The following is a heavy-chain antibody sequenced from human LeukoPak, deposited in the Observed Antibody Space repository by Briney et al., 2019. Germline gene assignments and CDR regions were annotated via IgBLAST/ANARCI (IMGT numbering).Heavy chain of an antibody. Sequence: GGSLRLSCVASGFTFTDYAMSWVRQAPGKGLEWVSAITGSDGTSHYADSVKGRFTISRDNSKNTLYLQVNSLRAEDTAVYYCAKWGDYDILTGYYVPDYWGQGTLVTVSS. D-gene: IGHD3-9*01. CDR3: AKWGDYDILTGYYVPDY. V-gene: IGHV3-23*01. J-gene: IGHJ4*02. CDR1: GFTFTDYA. CDR2: ITGSDGTS.